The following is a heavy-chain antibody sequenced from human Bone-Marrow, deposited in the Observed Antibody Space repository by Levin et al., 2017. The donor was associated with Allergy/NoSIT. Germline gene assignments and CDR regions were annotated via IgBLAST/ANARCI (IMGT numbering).Heavy chain of an antibody. CDR2: IIPIFGTT. D-gene: IGHD2/OR15-2a*01. CDR3: ARVSVSCNKTADH. Sequence: SVKVSCKASGGTFTSYAISWVRQAPGQGPEWMGGIIPIFGTTNYAQKFQGRVTITADESTSTAYMDLSSLRSEDTAVYYCARVSVSCNKTADHWGQGTRVTVSS. CDR1: GGTFTSYA. J-gene: IGHJ4*02. V-gene: IGHV1-69*13.